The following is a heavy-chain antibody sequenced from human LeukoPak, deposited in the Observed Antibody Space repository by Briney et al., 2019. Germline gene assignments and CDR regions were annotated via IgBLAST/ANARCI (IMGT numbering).Heavy chain of an antibody. Sequence: PGGSLRLSCAGSGFTFSSDSMNWVRQAPGKGLEWVSYISSSGNTKHYVDSVKGRFTISRDNAKNSVYLQMNSQRNEDTAVYYCARDLTSVPTRWGQGTLVTVSS. D-gene: IGHD4-17*01. CDR1: GFTFSSDS. V-gene: IGHV3-48*02. J-gene: IGHJ4*02. CDR3: ARDLTSVPTR. CDR2: ISSSGNTK.